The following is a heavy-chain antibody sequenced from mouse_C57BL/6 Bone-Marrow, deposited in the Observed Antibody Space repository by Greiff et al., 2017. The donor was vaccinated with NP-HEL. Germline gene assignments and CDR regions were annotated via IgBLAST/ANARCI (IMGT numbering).Heavy chain of an antibody. Sequence: QVQLQQPGAELVKPGASVKLSCKASGYTFTSYWMQWVKQRPGQGLEWIGEIDPSDSYTNYNQKFKGKATLTVDTSSSTAYMQLSSLTSEDSAVYYCASESNYYGSGPWFAYWGQGTLVTVSA. CDR3: ASESNYYGSGPWFAY. J-gene: IGHJ3*01. CDR2: IDPSDSYT. V-gene: IGHV1-50*01. D-gene: IGHD1-1*01. CDR1: GYTFTSYW.